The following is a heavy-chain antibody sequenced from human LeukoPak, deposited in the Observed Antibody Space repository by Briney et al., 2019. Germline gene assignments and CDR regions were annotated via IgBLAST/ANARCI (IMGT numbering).Heavy chain of an antibody. CDR3: ARQYYDSSGYYPWYFDY. CDR2: MYYSGST. V-gene: IGHV4-39*01. D-gene: IGHD3-22*01. Sequence: RSSETLSLTCTASGGSFTSSTYYWGWIRQPPGKGLEWIGSMYYSGSTYYNQSLKSRLIISVDTSTNQFSLKLTSVTAADTAMYYCARQYYDSSGYYPWYFDYWGQGTLVTVSS. J-gene: IGHJ4*02. CDR1: GGSFTSSTYY.